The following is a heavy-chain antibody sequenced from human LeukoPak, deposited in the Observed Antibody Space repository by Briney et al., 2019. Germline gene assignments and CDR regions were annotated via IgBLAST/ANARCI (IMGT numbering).Heavy chain of an antibody. D-gene: IGHD6-19*01. V-gene: IGHV3-7*01. Sequence: GGSLRLSCAASGFTFSSYGMSWVRQAPGKGLEWVANIKQDGSEKYYVDSVKGRFTISRDNAKNSLYLQMNSLRAEDTAVYYCARVDTGYSSGWYFDYWGQGTLVTVSS. J-gene: IGHJ4*02. CDR3: ARVDTGYSSGWYFDY. CDR2: IKQDGSEK. CDR1: GFTFSSYG.